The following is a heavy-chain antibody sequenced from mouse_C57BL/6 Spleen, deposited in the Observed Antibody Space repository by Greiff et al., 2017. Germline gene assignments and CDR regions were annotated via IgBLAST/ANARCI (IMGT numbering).Heavy chain of an antibody. CDR3: ARGRPYPYYYAMDY. J-gene: IGHJ4*01. V-gene: IGHV1-64*01. Sequence: QVQLQQPGAELVKPGASVKLSCKASGYTFTSYWMHWVKQRPGQGLEWIGMIHPNSGSTNYNEKFKGKATLTADKSSSTAYMQLSSLTSEDSAVYFCARGRPYPYYYAMDYWGQGTSVTVSS. CDR2: IHPNSGST. CDR1: GYTFTSYW.